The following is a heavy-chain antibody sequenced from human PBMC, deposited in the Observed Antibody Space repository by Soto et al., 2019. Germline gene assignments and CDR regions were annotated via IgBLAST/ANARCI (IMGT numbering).Heavy chain of an antibody. J-gene: IGHJ4*02. CDR3: STMIPFDY. Sequence: QVQLVQSGAEVKKPGSSVKVSCKASGGTFSSYTISWVRQAPGQGLEWMGRIIPILGIANYAQKFQGRVTITADKSTSTAYMELSSLRSEDTVVYYCSTMIPFDYWGQGTLVTVSS. CDR1: GGTFSSYT. D-gene: IGHD3-16*01. V-gene: IGHV1-69*02. CDR2: IIPILGIA.